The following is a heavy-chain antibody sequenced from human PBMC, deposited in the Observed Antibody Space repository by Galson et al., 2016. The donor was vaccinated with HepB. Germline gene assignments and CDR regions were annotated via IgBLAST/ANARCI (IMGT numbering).Heavy chain of an antibody. D-gene: IGHD3-16*01. Sequence: SLRLSCAVSGLSFQNYAMHWVRQAPGKGLEWVAFTSYDGSLTYYADSVKGRCTISRDKSKSALYLQMDSLRAEDTALYYCARDGGDGRRSRYHLHHWGQGTLVTVSP. CDR3: ARDGGDGRRSRYHLHH. V-gene: IGHV3-30*04. CDR2: TSYDGSLT. CDR1: GLSFQNYA. J-gene: IGHJ5*02.